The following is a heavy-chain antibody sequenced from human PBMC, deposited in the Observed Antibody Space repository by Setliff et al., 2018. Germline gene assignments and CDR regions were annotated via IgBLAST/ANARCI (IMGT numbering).Heavy chain of an antibody. CDR1: GYTFTTYY. Sequence: ASVKVSCKASGYTFTTYYMHWVRQAPGQGLEWMGIINPSGGYANYAQKFQGRVTMTRDTSTSTVYMELSSLRSEDTAVYYCAKDGGGTYYSRSDYWGQGTLVTVSS. V-gene: IGHV1-46*01. J-gene: IGHJ4*02. CDR3: AKDGGGTYYSRSDY. D-gene: IGHD1-26*01. CDR2: INPSGGYA.